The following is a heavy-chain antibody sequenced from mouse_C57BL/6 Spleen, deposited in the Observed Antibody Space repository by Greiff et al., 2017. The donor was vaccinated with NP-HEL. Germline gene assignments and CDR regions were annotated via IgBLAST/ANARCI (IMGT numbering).Heavy chain of an antibody. D-gene: IGHD2-4*01. CDR3: ARKTHYDYDAWFAY. V-gene: IGHV1-26*01. Sequence: EVQLQQSGPELVKPGASVKISCKASGYTFTDYYMNWVKQSHGKSLEWIGDINPNNGGTSYNQKFKGKATLTVDKSSSTAYMELRSLTSEDSAVYYCARKTHYDYDAWFAYWGQGTLVTVSA. J-gene: IGHJ3*01. CDR1: GYTFTDYY. CDR2: INPNNGGT.